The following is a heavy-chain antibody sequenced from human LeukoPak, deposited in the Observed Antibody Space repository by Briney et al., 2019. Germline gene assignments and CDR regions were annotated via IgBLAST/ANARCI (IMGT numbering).Heavy chain of an antibody. J-gene: IGHJ4*02. CDR3: ARESENMIGPHFDY. D-gene: IGHD3-22*01. V-gene: IGHV1-69*13. Sequence: SVKVSCKASGGTFSSYAISWVRQAPGQGLEWMGGIIPIFGTANYAQKFQGRVTITADESTSTAYMELGSLRSEDTAVYYCARESENMIGPHFDYWGQGTLVTVSS. CDR1: GGTFSSYA. CDR2: IIPIFGTA.